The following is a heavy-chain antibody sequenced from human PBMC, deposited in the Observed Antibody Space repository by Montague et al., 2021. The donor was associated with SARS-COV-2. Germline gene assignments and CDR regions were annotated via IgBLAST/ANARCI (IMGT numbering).Heavy chain of an antibody. CDR2: IYSSGXT. V-gene: IGHV4-61*02. J-gene: IGHJ6*02. CDR1: GGSVRSGSYY. D-gene: IGHD4-17*01. Sequence: TLSLTCTVPGGSVRSGSYYWSWIRQPAGKGLEWIGRIYSSGXTXYXXXXKXRVTMSVDTSKNQFSLKVSSVTAADTAVYYCARDYGDYSYYYGLDVWGQGTTVTVSS. CDR3: ARDYGDYSYYYGLDV.